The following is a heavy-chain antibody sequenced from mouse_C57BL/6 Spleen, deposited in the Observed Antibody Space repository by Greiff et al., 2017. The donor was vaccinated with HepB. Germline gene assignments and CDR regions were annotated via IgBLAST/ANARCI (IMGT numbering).Heavy chain of an antibody. D-gene: IGHD3-2*02. CDR3: ARQLRLDAMDY. CDR2: ISYDGSN. V-gene: IGHV3-6*01. CDR1: GYSITSGYY. J-gene: IGHJ4*01. Sequence: VQLQQSGPGLVKPSQSLSLTCSVTGYSITSGYYWNWIRQFPGNKLEWMGYISYDGSNNYNPSLKNRISITRDTSKNQFFLKLNSVTTEDTATYYCARQLRLDAMDYWGQGTSVTVSS.